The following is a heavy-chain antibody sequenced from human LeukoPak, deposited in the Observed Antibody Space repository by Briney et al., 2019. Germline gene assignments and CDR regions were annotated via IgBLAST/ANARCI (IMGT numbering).Heavy chain of an antibody. Sequence: GGSLRLSCAASGFTFSSYAMHWVRQAPGKGLEYVSAISSNGGSTYYANSVKGRFTISRDNSKNTLYLQMGSLRAEDMAVYYCARAAHDYYGSGRSPPDYWGQGTLVTVSS. CDR1: GFTFSSYA. CDR2: ISSNGGST. D-gene: IGHD3-10*01. V-gene: IGHV3-64*01. CDR3: ARAAHDYYGSGRSPPDY. J-gene: IGHJ4*02.